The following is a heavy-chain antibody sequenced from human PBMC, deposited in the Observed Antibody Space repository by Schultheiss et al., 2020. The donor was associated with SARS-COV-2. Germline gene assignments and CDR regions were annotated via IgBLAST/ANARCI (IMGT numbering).Heavy chain of an antibody. Sequence: SETLSLTCTVSGGSISSGSYYWSWIRQPAGKGLEWIGRIYTSGCTNYNPSLKSRVTISVDTSKNQFSLKLSSVTAADTAVYYCARDRPIWTYYYYMDVWGKGTTVTVAS. D-gene: IGHD3/OR15-3a*01. V-gene: IGHV4-61*02. J-gene: IGHJ6*03. CDR1: GGSISSGSYY. CDR2: IYTSGCT. CDR3: ARDRPIWTYYYYMDV.